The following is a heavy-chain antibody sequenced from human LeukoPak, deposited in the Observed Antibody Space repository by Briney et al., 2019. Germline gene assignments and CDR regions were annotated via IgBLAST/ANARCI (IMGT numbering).Heavy chain of an antibody. J-gene: IGHJ4*02. Sequence: PSETLSLTCTVSGDSISSYYWSWIRQPPGKGLEWIGYIYYSGITNYNPSFKSRVIISLDTSKNQFSLKLRSVTAADTAVYYCARDARYCSGGSCYSNRLGYWGQGTLVTVSS. D-gene: IGHD2-15*01. CDR2: IYYSGIT. V-gene: IGHV4-59*01. CDR1: GDSISSYY. CDR3: ARDARYCSGGSCYSNRLGY.